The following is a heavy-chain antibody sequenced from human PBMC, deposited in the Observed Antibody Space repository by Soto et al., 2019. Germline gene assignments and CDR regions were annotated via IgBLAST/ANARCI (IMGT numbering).Heavy chain of an antibody. D-gene: IGHD4-17*01. J-gene: IGHJ2*01. V-gene: IGHV3-53*04. CDR1: GFTVSSNY. CDR3: AVDYGDARFGYFDL. Sequence: EVQLVESGGGLVQPGGSLRLSCAASGFTVSSNYMSWVRQAPGKGLAWVSVIYSGGSTYYADSVKGRFTISRNNSKNRLYLQMNGLRAEDTAVYYCAVDYGDARFGYFDLWGRGTLVTVSS. CDR2: IYSGGST.